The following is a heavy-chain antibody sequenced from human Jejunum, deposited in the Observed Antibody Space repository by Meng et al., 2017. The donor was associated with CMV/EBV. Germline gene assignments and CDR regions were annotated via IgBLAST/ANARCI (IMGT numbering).Heavy chain of an antibody. J-gene: IGHJ4*02. CDR1: GFTFSTYT. Sequence: SGFTFSTYTMNWVRQAPGKGLEWVSSISPSSNYIYYADSVKGRLTISRDNAKNSLYLEMNSLRADDTAVYYCAKESMARNYFDYWGQGTLVTVSS. CDR3: AKESMARNYFDY. CDR2: ISPSSNYI. V-gene: IGHV3-21*01. D-gene: IGHD2/OR15-2a*01.